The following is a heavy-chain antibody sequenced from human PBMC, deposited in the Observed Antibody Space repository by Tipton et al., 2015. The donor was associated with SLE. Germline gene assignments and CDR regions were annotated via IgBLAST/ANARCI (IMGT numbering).Heavy chain of an antibody. Sequence: SLRLSCAVSGFTVGTNYMTWVRQAPRKGPEWVSLINSGDTTNYAESVKGRFTISRDNSKNTLYLQMKGLRAEDTAVYYCARGTFSEVGFLDRYYFDFWGQGTLVTVSS. CDR3: ARGTFSEVGFLDRYYFDF. CDR1: GFTVGTNY. V-gene: IGHV3-66*02. J-gene: IGHJ4*02. CDR2: INSGDTT. D-gene: IGHD3-3*01.